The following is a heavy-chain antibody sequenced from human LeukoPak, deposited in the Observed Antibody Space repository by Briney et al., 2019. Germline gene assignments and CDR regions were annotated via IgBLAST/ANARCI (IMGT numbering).Heavy chain of an antibody. V-gene: IGHV3-7*01. CDR1: GFTFSTYW. Sequence: PGGSLRLSCAASGFTFSTYWMSWVRQAPGKGLEWVANIKQDGSEKNDVDSVKGRFTISRDNAKKSLYLQMNSLRAEDTAVYYCAREELGYCSSISCPDYYYYYMDVWGKGTTVTVSS. D-gene: IGHD2-2*01. J-gene: IGHJ6*03. CDR2: IKQDGSEK. CDR3: AREELGYCSSISCPDYYYYYMDV.